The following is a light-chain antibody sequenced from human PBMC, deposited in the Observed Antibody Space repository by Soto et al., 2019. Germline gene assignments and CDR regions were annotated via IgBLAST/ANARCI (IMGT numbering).Light chain of an antibody. CDR3: QQYGSSST. Sequence: EIVLTQSPGTLSLSPGERATLSCRASQSVSSSYLAWYQQKPGKAPRLLIYGASSRATGIPDRFSGSGSGTDFTLTISRLEPEDFAVYYCQQYGSSSTFGPGTKVDIK. J-gene: IGKJ3*01. CDR1: QSVSSSY. V-gene: IGKV3-20*01. CDR2: GAS.